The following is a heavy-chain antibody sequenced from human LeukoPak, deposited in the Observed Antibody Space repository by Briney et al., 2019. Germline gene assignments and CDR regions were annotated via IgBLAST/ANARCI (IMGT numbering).Heavy chain of an antibody. V-gene: IGHV4-34*01. D-gene: IGHD5-18*01. CDR3: ARGIRGDTAVDY. Sequence: SETLSLTCAVYGDSFSGYYWSWLRQPPGKGLEWLGEINHRGSTNYNPSLKSRVTISVDTSKNQFSLKLSSVTAADTAVYYCARGIRGDTAVDYWGQGTLVTVSS. CDR1: GDSFSGYY. J-gene: IGHJ4*02. CDR2: INHRGST.